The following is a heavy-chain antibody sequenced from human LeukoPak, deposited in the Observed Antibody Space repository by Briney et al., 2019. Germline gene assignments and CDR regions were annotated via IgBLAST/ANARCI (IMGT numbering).Heavy chain of an antibody. CDR1: GYTFTGYY. CDR2: INPNSGGT. D-gene: IGHD3-10*01. Sequence: GASVKVSCKASGYTFTGYYMHWVRQAPGQGLEWMGRINPNSGGTNYAQKFQGRVTMTRDTSISTAYMELSRLRSDDTAVYYCALLWSGQVATDYWGQGTLVTVSS. CDR3: ALLWSGQVATDY. J-gene: IGHJ4*02. V-gene: IGHV1-2*06.